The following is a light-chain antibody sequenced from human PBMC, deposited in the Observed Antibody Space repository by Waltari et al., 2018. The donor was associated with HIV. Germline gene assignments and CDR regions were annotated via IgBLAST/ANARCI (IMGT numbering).Light chain of an antibody. CDR1: SSNTGAGYD. Sequence: QSVLTQPPPVSGAPGQRVTLSRTGSSSNTGAGYDVHWYQQLPGTAPKLLIYGNSNRPSGVPDRFSGSKSGTSASLAITGLQAEDEADYYCQSYDSSLSGYVFGTGTKVTVL. CDR3: QSYDSSLSGYV. J-gene: IGLJ1*01. V-gene: IGLV1-40*01. CDR2: GNS.